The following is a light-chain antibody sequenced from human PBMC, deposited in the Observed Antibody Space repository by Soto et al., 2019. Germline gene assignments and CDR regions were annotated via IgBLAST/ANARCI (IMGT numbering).Light chain of an antibody. J-gene: IGLJ2*01. CDR2: SDT. V-gene: IGLV3-21*04. Sequence: SYELTQPPSVSVAPGKTASISCGGNNIGSKGVHWYQQKPGQAPVLVIYSDTDLPPVLPEQFSRSNSANLATLTISRVESGDEAAYYCQVLDSGSAHVVFGGGTQLTVL. CDR1: NIGSKG. CDR3: QVLDSGSAHVV.